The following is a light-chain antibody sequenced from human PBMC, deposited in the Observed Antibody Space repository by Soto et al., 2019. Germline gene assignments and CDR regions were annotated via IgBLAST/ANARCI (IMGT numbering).Light chain of an antibody. CDR1: QSVSSSY. J-gene: IGKJ2*01. Sequence: EIVLTQSPGTLSLSPGERATLSCRASQSVSSSYLAWYQQKPGQAPRLLIYGANYRATGISDRFSGSGSGTDFTLTISGLQPADVGRYYCLQTYTSPYTFGQGTDLEI. CDR3: LQTYTSPYT. CDR2: GAN. V-gene: IGKV3-20*01.